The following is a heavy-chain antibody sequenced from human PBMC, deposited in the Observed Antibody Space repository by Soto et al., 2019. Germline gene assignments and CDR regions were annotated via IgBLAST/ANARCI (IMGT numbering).Heavy chain of an antibody. V-gene: IGHV1-8*01. J-gene: IGHJ4*02. Sequence: QVQLVQSGAEVKKPGASVKVSCKASGYTFTSYDINWVRQATGQGLEWMGWMNPNSGNTGYVQKFQGRVTMPRSTAISTAYMELRSLRSEDKAVYYCARAKVGAVDYWGQGTLVTVSS. CDR1: GYTFTSYD. CDR2: MNPNSGNT. CDR3: ARAKVGAVDY. D-gene: IGHD1-26*01.